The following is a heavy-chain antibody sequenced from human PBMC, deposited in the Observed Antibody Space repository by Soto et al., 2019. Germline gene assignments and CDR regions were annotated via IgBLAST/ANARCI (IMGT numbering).Heavy chain of an antibody. CDR1: GDPMNSLDW. Sequence: VQLQESGPGLVEPSGTLSLTCAVSGDPMNSLDWWSWIRQPPGKGLEWIGEVRPGGSTNYNAALSSRVIVSVDESKNQFSLRLTSVTAADTAVYYCARVRFSATTRACFDYWGQGILVTVSS. J-gene: IGHJ4*02. CDR2: VRPGGST. V-gene: IGHV4-4*02. D-gene: IGHD4-17*01. CDR3: ARVRFSATTRACFDY.